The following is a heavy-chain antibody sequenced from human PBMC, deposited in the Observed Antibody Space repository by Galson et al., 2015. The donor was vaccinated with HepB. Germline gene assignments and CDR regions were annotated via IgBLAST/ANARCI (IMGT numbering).Heavy chain of an antibody. V-gene: IGHV3-48*03. J-gene: IGHJ6*02. CDR3: ARGQFEYSSSRDMDV. Sequence: SLRLSCAASGFTFSSYEMNWVRQAPGKGLEWVSYISSSGTIMYYADSMKGRFTISRDNAKTSLYLQMNSLRAEDTAVYYCARGQFEYSSSRDMDVWGQGTTVTVSS. CDR2: ISSSGTIM. CDR1: GFTFSSYE. D-gene: IGHD6-6*01.